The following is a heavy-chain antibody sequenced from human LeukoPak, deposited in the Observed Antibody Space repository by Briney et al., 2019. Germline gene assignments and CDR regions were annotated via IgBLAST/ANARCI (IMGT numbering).Heavy chain of an antibody. V-gene: IGHV4-34*01. CDR2: INHSGST. CDR1: GGSFSGYY. J-gene: IGHJ5*02. Sequence: PSETLSLTCAVYGGSFSGYYWSWIRQPPGKGLEWIVEINHSGSTNYNPSLKSRVTISVDTSKNQFSLKLSSVTAADTAVYYCARYYYDFWSGYYKSGDNNWFDPWGQGTLVTVSS. CDR3: ARYYYDFWSGYYKSGDNNWFDP. D-gene: IGHD3-3*01.